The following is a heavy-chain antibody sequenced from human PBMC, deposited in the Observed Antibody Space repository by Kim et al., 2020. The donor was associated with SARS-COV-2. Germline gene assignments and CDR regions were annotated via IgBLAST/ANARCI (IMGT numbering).Heavy chain of an antibody. CDR1: GYSFTSYW. J-gene: IGHJ6*02. D-gene: IGHD2-2*01. CDR2: IYPGDSDT. CDR3: ARGALSRSPEGSYYYYYGMDV. V-gene: IGHV5-51*01. Sequence: GESLKISCKGSGYSFTSYWIGWVRQMPGKGLEWMGIIYPGDSDTRYSPSFQGQVTISADKSISTAYLQWSSLKASDTAMYYCARGALSRSPEGSYYYYYGMDVWGQGTTVTVSS.